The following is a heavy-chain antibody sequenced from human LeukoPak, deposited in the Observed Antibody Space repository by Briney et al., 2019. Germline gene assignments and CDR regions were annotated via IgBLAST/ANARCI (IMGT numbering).Heavy chain of an antibody. V-gene: IGHV1-46*01. Sequence: GASVKVSCKASGYTFTSYYMHWVRQAPGQGLEWMGIINPSGGSTSYAQKFQGRVTMTRDTSTSTVYMELSSLRSEDTAVYYCARVRIAAAGKEPERWLQEPHFDYWGQGTLVTVSS. CDR2: INPSGGST. D-gene: IGHD6-13*01. CDR1: GYTFTSYY. CDR3: ARVRIAAAGKEPERWLQEPHFDY. J-gene: IGHJ4*02.